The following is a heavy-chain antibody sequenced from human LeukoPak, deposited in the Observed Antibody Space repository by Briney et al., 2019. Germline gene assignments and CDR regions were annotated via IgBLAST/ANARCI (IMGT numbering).Heavy chain of an antibody. CDR3: ARSHYSSSWMDWFDP. D-gene: IGHD6-13*01. CDR1: GYTFTSYY. CDR2: INPSGGST. V-gene: IGHV1-46*01. Sequence: ASVKVSCKASGYTFTSYYMHWVRQAPGQGLEWMGIINPSGGSTSYAQKFQGRVTITADKSTSTAYMELSSLRSEDTAVYYCARSHYSSSWMDWFDPWGQGTLVTVSS. J-gene: IGHJ5*02.